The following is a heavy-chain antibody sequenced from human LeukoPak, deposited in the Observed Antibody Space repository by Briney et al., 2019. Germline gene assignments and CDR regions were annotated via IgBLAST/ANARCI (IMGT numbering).Heavy chain of an antibody. CDR2: IDPSDSYN. Sequence: GESLKISCKGSGTSFTSYWISWVRQMPGKGLEWMGRIDPSDSYNNYSLSFQGHVTISADKSISTAYLQWSSLKASDTAIYYCARPVGYCSSTSCYEGGYDYWGQGTLVTVSS. V-gene: IGHV5-10-1*01. CDR3: ARPVGYCSSTSCYEGGYDY. CDR1: GTSFTSYW. D-gene: IGHD2-2*01. J-gene: IGHJ4*02.